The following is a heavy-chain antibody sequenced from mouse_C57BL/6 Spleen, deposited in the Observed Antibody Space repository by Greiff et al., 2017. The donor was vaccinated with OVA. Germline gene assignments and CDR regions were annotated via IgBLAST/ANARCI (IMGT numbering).Heavy chain of an antibody. CDR1: GYTFTDYN. D-gene: IGHD1-1*01. CDR2: INPNNGGT. Sequence: EVQLQQSGPELVKPGASVKIPCKASGYTFTDYNMDWVKQSHGKSLEWIGDINPNNGGTIYNQKFKGKATLTVDKSSSTAYMELRSLTSEDTAVYYCARWDYGSSYGAYWGQGTLVTVSA. CDR3: ARWDYGSSYGAY. J-gene: IGHJ3*01. V-gene: IGHV1-18*01.